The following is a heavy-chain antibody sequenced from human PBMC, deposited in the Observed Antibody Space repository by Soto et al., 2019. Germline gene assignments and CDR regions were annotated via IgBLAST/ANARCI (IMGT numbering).Heavy chain of an antibody. V-gene: IGHV4-31*03. D-gene: IGHD4-17*01. J-gene: IGHJ6*02. CDR2: IYYTGST. CDR3: ARDDSFYGEPGYGMNV. Sequence: QVQLQESGPGLVEASQTLSLTCTVSGATISSGGFYWSWIRQRPGKGLEWIGHIYYTGSTYYNPSLNSRVTISVDMSRNQFSLKLRSVTAADTAKYFCARDDSFYGEPGYGMNVWGQGTTVTVPS. CDR1: GATISSGGFY.